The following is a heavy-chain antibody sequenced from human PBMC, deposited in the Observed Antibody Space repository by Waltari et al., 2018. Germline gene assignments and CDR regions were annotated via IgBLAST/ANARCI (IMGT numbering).Heavy chain of an antibody. CDR1: GYSLTDHY. CDR3: ARDARVSTSLDYHFYMDV. V-gene: IGHV1-2*02. J-gene: IGHJ6*03. CDR2: INPRSGAS. Sequence: QVQLVQSGAEVKKPGASVKVSCKTSGYSLTDHYMHWVRQAPGQGLEGMGWINPRSGASHSAQPLQGRVTMTWDTSINTAYLEVTGLRSDDTAVYYCARDARVSTSLDYHFYMDVWGRGTTVTVSS.